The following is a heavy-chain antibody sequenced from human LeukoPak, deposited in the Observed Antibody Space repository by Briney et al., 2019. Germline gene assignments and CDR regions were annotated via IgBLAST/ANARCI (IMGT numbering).Heavy chain of an antibody. Sequence: SLRLSCAASGFTFSSYAMHWVRQAPGKGLEWVAVISYDGSNKYYADSVKGRFTISRDNSKNKLYLQMNSLRAEDTAVYYCAKVTEVVAAIYLDYWGQGTLVTVSS. V-gene: IGHV3-30*04. CDR2: ISYDGSNK. D-gene: IGHD2-15*01. CDR3: AKVTEVVAAIYLDY. CDR1: GFTFSSYA. J-gene: IGHJ4*02.